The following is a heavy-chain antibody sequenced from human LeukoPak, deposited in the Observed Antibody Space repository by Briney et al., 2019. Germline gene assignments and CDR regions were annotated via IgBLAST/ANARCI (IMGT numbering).Heavy chain of an antibody. CDR3: ARAIHSLGYDFWSGNYYYYGMDV. D-gene: IGHD3-3*01. Sequence: SETLSLTCTVSGGSISSSSYYWGWIRQPPGKGLEWIGSIYYSGSTYYNPSLKSRVTISVDTSKNQFSLKLSSVTAADTAVYYCARAIHSLGYDFWSGNYYYYGMDVWGQGTTVTVSS. J-gene: IGHJ6*02. CDR1: GGSISSSSYY. V-gene: IGHV4-39*07. CDR2: IYYSGST.